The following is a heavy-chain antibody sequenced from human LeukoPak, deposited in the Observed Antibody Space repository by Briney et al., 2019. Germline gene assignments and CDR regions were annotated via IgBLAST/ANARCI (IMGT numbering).Heavy chain of an antibody. CDR2: ISYDGSNK. D-gene: IGHD5-12*01. Sequence: GGSLRLSCAGSGFTFSSYGMHLVGQATGKGPEWVAVISYDGSNKYYADSVKGRFTISRDNSKNTLYLQMNSLRAEYTAVYYCAKDGGYSGYEDYYYYGMDVWGQGTTVTVSS. J-gene: IGHJ6*02. CDR1: GFTFSSYG. V-gene: IGHV3-30*18. CDR3: AKDGGYSGYEDYYYYGMDV.